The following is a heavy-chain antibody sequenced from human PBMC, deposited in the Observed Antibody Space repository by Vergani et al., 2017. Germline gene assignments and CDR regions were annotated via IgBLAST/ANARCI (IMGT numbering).Heavy chain of an antibody. J-gene: IGHJ4*02. CDR1: GGSINSHNYY. CDR2: IHTSGST. D-gene: IGHD2-15*01. V-gene: IGHV4-61*02. CDR3: ARGSCLGGSCYKPLFDY. Sequence: QVQLQESGPGLVKPSQTLSLTCTVSGGSINSHNYYWSWIRQPAGKGLVWIGRIHTSGSTNYNPPLKSRVTMSEDTSKNQFSLNLPSVTAADTAVYFCARGSCLGGSCYKPLFDYWGQGILVTVSS.